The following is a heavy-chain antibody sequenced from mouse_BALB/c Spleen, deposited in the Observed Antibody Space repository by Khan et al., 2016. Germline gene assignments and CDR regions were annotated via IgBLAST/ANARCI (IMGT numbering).Heavy chain of an antibody. CDR3: GIPGRYHVPAWFAY. Sequence: EVQLQESGPELVKPGASVKISCKASGYSFTGYFMNWVKQSHGKSLEWIGRINPYNGDTFYNQKFKGKATLTVDKSSSTAHMELLSLTSEDSAVYYSGIPGRYHVPAWFAYWGQGTLVTVSA. CDR1: GYSFTGYF. V-gene: IGHV1-37*01. D-gene: IGHD2-14*01. CDR2: INPYNGDT. J-gene: IGHJ3*01.